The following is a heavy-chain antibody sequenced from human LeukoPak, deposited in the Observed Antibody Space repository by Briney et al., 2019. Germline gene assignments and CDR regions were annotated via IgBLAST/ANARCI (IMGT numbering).Heavy chain of an antibody. CDR2: IYYSGST. Sequence: SETLSLTCTVSGGSIISGGYYWSWIRQHPGKGLEWIGYIYYSGSTYYNPSLRSRVTISVDMSKNQLSLKLNSVTAADTAVYYCARFYGGNSGMLPRATFDIWGQGTMVTVSS. CDR1: GGSIISGGYY. J-gene: IGHJ3*02. V-gene: IGHV4-31*03. CDR3: ARFYGGNSGMLPRATFDI. D-gene: IGHD4-23*01.